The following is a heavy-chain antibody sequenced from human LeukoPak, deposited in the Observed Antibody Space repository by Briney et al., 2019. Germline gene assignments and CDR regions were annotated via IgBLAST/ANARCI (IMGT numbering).Heavy chain of an antibody. CDR3: ARSGAGWFDH. V-gene: IGHV3-30-3*01. D-gene: IGHD3-10*01. CDR2: ISYDGTNK. Sequence: GGSLRLSCAASGFAFSRYAMHWVRQAPGKGLEWVAVISYDGTNKYYADSVKGRFTISSDTSKNTLYLQMNSLRAEDTAVYYCARSGAGWFDHWGQGTLVSVSS. CDR1: GFAFSRYA. J-gene: IGHJ5*02.